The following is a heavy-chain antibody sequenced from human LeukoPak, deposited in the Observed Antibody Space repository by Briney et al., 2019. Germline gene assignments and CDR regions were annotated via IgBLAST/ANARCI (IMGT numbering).Heavy chain of an antibody. CDR1: GFTFSSYS. J-gene: IGHJ4*02. V-gene: IGHV3-21*01. CDR3: ARSAAGTYY. Sequence: GGSLRHSCVASGFTFSSYSMNWVRQAPGKGLEWVSSISSSSSYKYYTDSVKGRFTISRDNAKNSLYLQMNSLRAEDTAVYYCARSAAGTYYWGQGTLVTVSS. CDR2: ISSSSSYK. D-gene: IGHD1-1*01.